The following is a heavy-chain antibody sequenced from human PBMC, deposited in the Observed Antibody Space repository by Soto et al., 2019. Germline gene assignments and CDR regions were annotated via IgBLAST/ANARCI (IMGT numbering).Heavy chain of an antibody. CDR2: IIPIFGTA. CDR3: ARGSXTAMVNGMDV. CDR1: GGTFSSYA. Sequence: QVQLVQSGAEVKKPGSSVKVSCKASGGTFSSYAISWVRQAPGQGLEWMGGIIPIFGTANYAQKFQGRVTITADESTXTAYMEXXXXXSEDTALYYCARGSXTAMVNGMDVWGQGTTVTVSS. D-gene: IGHD5-18*01. J-gene: IGHJ6*02. V-gene: IGHV1-69*12.